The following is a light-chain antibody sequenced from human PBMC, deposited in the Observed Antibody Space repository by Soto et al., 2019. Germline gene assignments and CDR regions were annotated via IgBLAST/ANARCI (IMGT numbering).Light chain of an antibody. V-gene: IGKV3-20*01. J-gene: IGKJ1*01. Sequence: EIVLTQSPGTLSLSPGERATLSCRASQSVSSSYLAWCQQKPGQAPRLLIYGASARATGVPDRFSGSGSGTDFTLTILRLEPEDFAVYYCQQYAGSPWTFGQGTKVDIK. CDR2: GAS. CDR3: QQYAGSPWT. CDR1: QSVSSSY.